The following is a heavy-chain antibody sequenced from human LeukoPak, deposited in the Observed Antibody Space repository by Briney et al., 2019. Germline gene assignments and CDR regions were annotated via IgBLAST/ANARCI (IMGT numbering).Heavy chain of an antibody. Sequence: SETLSLTCTVSGGSISSDSYNWSWIRQPAGKGLEWIGHIYTSGSTNYNPSLKSRVTISVDTSKNQFSLKLSSVTAADTAVYYCAREGVGGYWGQGTLVTVSS. D-gene: IGHD3-10*01. CDR3: AREGVGGY. CDR1: GGSISSDSYN. J-gene: IGHJ4*02. V-gene: IGHV4-61*09. CDR2: IYTSGST.